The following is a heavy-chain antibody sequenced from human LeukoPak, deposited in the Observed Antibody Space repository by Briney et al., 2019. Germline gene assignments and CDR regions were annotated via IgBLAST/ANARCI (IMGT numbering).Heavy chain of an antibody. J-gene: IGHJ6*02. V-gene: IGHV4-59*01. Sequence: SETLSLTCTVSGGSISSYYWSWIRQPPGKGLEWIGYIYYSGSTNYNPSLKSRVTISVDTSKNQFSLKLSSVTAADTAVYYWARWYSSSSGGYGMDVWGQGTTVTVSS. CDR1: GGSISSYY. D-gene: IGHD6-6*01. CDR3: ARWYSSSSGGYGMDV. CDR2: IYYSGST.